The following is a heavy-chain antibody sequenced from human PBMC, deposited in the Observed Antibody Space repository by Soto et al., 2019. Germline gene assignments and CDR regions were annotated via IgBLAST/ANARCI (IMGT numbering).Heavy chain of an antibody. CDR3: ARRPLVRGIIPYYFDY. CDR2: VYYSGSA. CDR1: GGSVSNNSYY. D-gene: IGHD3-10*01. J-gene: IGHJ4*02. V-gene: IGHV4-39*02. Sequence: QLQLLESGPGLVKPSETLSLTCTVSGGSVSNNSYYWGWIRQPPGRGRGWIGSVYYSGSAYYNPPLKSRLTISVDTSMNHFSLKLSSVTAADTAIYYCARRPLVRGIIPYYFDYWGQGTLVTVSS.